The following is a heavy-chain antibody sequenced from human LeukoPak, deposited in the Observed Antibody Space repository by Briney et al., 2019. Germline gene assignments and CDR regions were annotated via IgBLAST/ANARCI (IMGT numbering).Heavy chain of an antibody. CDR1: GGSISSSSYY. Sequence: SETLSLTCTVSGGSISSSSYYWGWIRQPPGKGLEWIGSIYYSGSTYYNPSLKSRVTISVDTSKNQFSLKLSSVTAADTAVYYCASQEEQQPDYWGQGTLVTVSS. CDR3: ASQEEQQPDY. CDR2: IYYSGST. V-gene: IGHV4-39*01. J-gene: IGHJ4*02. D-gene: IGHD6-13*01.